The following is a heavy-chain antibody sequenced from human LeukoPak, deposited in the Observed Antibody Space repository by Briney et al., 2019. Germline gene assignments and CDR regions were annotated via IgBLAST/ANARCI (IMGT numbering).Heavy chain of an antibody. CDR2: ISGSGGGT. V-gene: IGHV3-23*01. Sequence: GGSLRLSCVVSGITLSNYGMSWVRQAPGKGLEWVAGISGSGGGTQYADSVKDRFTISRDNRKNTLYLQMNSLRAEDTAMYFCAKRGVVIRVILVGFHKEAYYFDSWGQGTLVTASS. J-gene: IGHJ4*02. CDR3: AKRGVVIRVILVGFHKEAYYFDS. D-gene: IGHD3-22*01. CDR1: GITLSNYG.